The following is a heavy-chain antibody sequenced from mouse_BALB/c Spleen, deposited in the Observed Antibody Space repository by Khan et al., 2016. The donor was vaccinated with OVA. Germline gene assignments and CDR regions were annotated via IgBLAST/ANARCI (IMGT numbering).Heavy chain of an antibody. V-gene: IGHV3-2*02. J-gene: IGHJ2*01. D-gene: IGHD1-2*01. CDR1: GYSITSGYG. CDR3: ARTARIKY. CDR2: ISYSGST. Sequence: EVQLPESGPGLVKPSQSLSLTCPVTGYSITSGYGWNWIRQFPGNKLEWMGYISYSGSTNYNPSLKSRISITRDTSKKQFFLQLNSVNTEDTATYYCARTARIKYWGQGTTVTVSA.